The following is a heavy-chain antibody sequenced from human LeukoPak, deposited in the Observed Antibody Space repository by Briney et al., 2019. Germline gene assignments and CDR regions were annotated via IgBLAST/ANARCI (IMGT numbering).Heavy chain of an antibody. Sequence: ASVKVSCKASGYTFTDYFMHWVRQAPGQGLEWMGWINPNSGGTNFAQKFQGRVTMTRDTSISTAYMELSSPTSDDTAVYCCARGRFSGYGADWGQGTLVTVSS. CDR2: INPNSGGT. V-gene: IGHV1-2*02. CDR1: GYTFTDYF. J-gene: IGHJ4*02. CDR3: ARGRFSGYGAD. D-gene: IGHD5-12*01.